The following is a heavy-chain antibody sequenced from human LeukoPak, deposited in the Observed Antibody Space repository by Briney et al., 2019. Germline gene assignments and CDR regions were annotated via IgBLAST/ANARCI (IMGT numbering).Heavy chain of an antibody. CDR3: ARENWNDADSDY. D-gene: IGHD1-1*01. J-gene: IGHJ4*02. CDR2: ISPSGST. V-gene: IGHV4-61*02. CDR1: GGSISSANYY. Sequence: SETLSLTCTVSGGSISSANYYWSWIRQPAGKGLEWIGRISPSGSTNHNPSLRSRLTISVDTSKNQFSLKLSSVTVADTAVYYCARENWNDADSDYWGQGTLVTVSS.